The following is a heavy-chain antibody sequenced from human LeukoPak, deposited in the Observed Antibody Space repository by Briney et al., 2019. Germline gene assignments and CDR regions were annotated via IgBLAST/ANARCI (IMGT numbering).Heavy chain of an antibody. Sequence: GGSLRLSCAASGFSFSSYWMHWVRQAPGKGPVWVSLISNDESTIIYADSVKGRFTISRDNARNTLYLQMSSLRAEDTAVYYCARDVGTWGQGTLVTVSS. J-gene: IGHJ5*02. CDR1: GFSFSSYW. CDR2: ISNDESTI. V-gene: IGHV3-74*01. D-gene: IGHD7-27*01. CDR3: ARDVGT.